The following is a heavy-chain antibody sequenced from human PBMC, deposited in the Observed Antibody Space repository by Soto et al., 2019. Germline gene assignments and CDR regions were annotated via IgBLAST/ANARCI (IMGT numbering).Heavy chain of an antibody. CDR2: ISAYNGNT. Sequence: AAVRVSWKASGYPFTSYGISWVRQAPGQGLEWMGWISAYNGNTNYAPKLQGRVNMTTDTSTRTAYLELRRLGSDDTAVYYCARGRDGGSYYYYYGMDVWGQGTTVTVSS. D-gene: IGHD1-26*01. V-gene: IGHV1-18*01. CDR3: ARGRDGGSYYYYYGMDV. J-gene: IGHJ6*02. CDR1: GYPFTSYG.